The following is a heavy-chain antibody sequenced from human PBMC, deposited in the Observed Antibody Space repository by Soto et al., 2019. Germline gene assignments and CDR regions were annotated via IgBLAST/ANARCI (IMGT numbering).Heavy chain of an antibody. CDR1: GFTFSSYA. D-gene: IGHD4-4*01. J-gene: IGHJ6*02. CDR3: ARVLYSIYLSNIYYYYRMDV. CDR2: ISYDGSNK. Sequence: LRLSCAASGFTFSSYAMHWVRQAPGKGLERVAVISYDGSNKYYADSVKGRFTISRDNSKNTLYLQMNSLRAEDTAVYYCARVLYSIYLSNIYYYYRMDVWGQGTTVTVSS. V-gene: IGHV3-30-3*01.